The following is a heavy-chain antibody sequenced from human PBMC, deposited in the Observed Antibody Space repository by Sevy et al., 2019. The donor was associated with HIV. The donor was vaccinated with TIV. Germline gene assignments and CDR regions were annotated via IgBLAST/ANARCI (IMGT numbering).Heavy chain of an antibody. CDR3: AKDYYGSGSYYHDAFDI. Sequence: GGSLRLSCAASGFTFSSYAMSWVRQAPGKGLEWVSAISGSGGSTYYADSVKGRFTISRDNSKNTLYLQMNSLRAEDTAVYYCAKDYYGSGSYYHDAFDIWGQWTMVTVSS. D-gene: IGHD3-10*01. CDR1: GFTFSSYA. J-gene: IGHJ3*02. V-gene: IGHV3-23*01. CDR2: ISGSGGST.